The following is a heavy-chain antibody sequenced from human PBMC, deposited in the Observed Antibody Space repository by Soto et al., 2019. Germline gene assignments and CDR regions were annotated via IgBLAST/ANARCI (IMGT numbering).Heavy chain of an antibody. CDR3: ARDGSGLSIY. Sequence: PGGSLRLSCAVSGFTFRSSWMSWLRQAPGKGLEWVANIKPDGGEKYYVDSVAGRFTISRDNSRNSLYLQMNSLRAEDTGVYYCARDGSGLSIYWGLGSLVTVSS. CDR1: GFTFRSSW. D-gene: IGHD6-19*01. V-gene: IGHV3-7*01. CDR2: IKPDGGEK. J-gene: IGHJ4*02.